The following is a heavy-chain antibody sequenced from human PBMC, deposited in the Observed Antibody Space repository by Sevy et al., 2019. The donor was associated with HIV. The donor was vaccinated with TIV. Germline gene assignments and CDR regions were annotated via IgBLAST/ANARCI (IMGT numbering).Heavy chain of an antibody. CDR3: ARGKSGYGYGLNS. Sequence: GGSLRLSCAASGFTVSSNYMTWVRQAPWKGLEGVSVIYSDGTTYHADSVKDRFTISRDNSKNTLYLQMNSLRAEDTAVYYCARGKSGYGYGLNSWGQGTLVTVSS. CDR2: IYSDGTT. J-gene: IGHJ4*02. CDR1: GFTVSSNY. D-gene: IGHD5-18*01. V-gene: IGHV3-66*01.